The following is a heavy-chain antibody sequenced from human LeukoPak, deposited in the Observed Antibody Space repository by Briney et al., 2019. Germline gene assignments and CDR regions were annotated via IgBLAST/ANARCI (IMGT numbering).Heavy chain of an antibody. Sequence: GASVKVSCKASGYTFSGYYLHWVRQATGQGLEWMGWMNPNSGNTGYAQKFQGRVTMTRNTSISTAYMELSSLRSEDTAVYYCARGSKEDYYDSSGYLLEDYWGQGTLVTVSS. CDR1: GYTFSGYY. CDR2: MNPNSGNT. J-gene: IGHJ4*02. CDR3: ARGSKEDYYDSSGYLLEDY. V-gene: IGHV1-8*02. D-gene: IGHD3-22*01.